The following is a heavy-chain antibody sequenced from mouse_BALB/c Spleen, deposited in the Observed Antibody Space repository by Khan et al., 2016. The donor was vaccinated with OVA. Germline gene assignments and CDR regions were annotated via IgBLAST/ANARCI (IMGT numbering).Heavy chain of an antibody. Sequence: EVQLQQSGTVLARPGASVKMSCKASGYTFTSYWMHWVKQRPGQGLEWIGDIYPGNTDTNYNQKFKGKAKLTAVTSTSTAYMELSSPTNEDSSVYYCTRRNWAVAWFAYWGQGTLVTVSA. J-gene: IGHJ3*01. CDR2: IYPGNTDT. CDR1: GYTFTSYW. CDR3: TRRNWAVAWFAY. D-gene: IGHD4-1*01. V-gene: IGHV1-5*01.